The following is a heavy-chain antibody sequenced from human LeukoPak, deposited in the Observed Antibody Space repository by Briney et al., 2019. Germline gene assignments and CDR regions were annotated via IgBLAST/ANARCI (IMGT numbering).Heavy chain of an antibody. CDR1: GFTFSSYA. CDR3: AKAWLWNDIVSAFDI. V-gene: IGHV3-23*01. J-gene: IGHJ3*02. D-gene: IGHD1-1*01. Sequence: GGSLRLPCAASGFTFSSYAMSWVRQAPGKGLEWVSAISGSGGSTYYADSVKGRFTISRDNSKNTLYLQMNSLRAEDTAVYYCAKAWLWNDIVSAFDIWGQGTMVTVSS. CDR2: ISGSGGST.